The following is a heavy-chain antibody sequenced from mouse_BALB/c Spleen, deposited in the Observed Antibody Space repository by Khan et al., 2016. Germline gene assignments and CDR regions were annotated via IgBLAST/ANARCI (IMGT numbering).Heavy chain of an antibody. Sequence: EVQLQESGPGLVKPSQSLSLTCTVTGYSITSDYAWNWFRQFPGKKLEWMGYISYSGSTRYYPSLKSRISSNRDTSRNQFIMQLNSVTTEETATYFFARTPTACSAIDYLGHGTSVTVSS. CDR2: ISYSGST. J-gene: IGHJ4*01. V-gene: IGHV3-2*02. CDR3: ARTPTACSAIDY. CDR1: GYSITSDYA. D-gene: IGHD2-10*01.